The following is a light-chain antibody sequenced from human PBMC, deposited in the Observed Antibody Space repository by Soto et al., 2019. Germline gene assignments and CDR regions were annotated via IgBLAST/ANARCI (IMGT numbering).Light chain of an antibody. CDR2: GAS. Sequence: EIVLTQSPGTLSLSPGGRANLSCRDSQSVSSSYLAWYLQKPGQAPRLLIYGASSRATGIPDRFSGSGSGTDFTLTISRLEPEDFAVYYCQQYGSSPPYTFGQGTKLEIK. CDR3: QQYGSSPPYT. CDR1: QSVSSSY. V-gene: IGKV3-20*01. J-gene: IGKJ2*01.